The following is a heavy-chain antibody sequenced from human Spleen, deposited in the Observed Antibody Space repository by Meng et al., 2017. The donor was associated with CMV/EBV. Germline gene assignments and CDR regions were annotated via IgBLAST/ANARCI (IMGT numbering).Heavy chain of an antibody. J-gene: IGHJ6*02. CDR2: INWSGGSP. CDR3: AKDRDSSGWYGPFYDMDV. D-gene: IGHD6-19*01. Sequence: GESLKISCAASGFTFDNYGMSWVRQAPGKGLEWVSSINWSGGSPDYADSVKGRFTISRDNAKNSLFLQMNSLRAEDTAVYYCAKDRDSSGWYGPFYDMDVWGQGTTVTVSS. CDR1: GFTFDNYG. V-gene: IGHV3-20*04.